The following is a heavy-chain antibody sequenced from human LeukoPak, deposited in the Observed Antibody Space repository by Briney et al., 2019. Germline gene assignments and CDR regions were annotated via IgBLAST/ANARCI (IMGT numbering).Heavy chain of an antibody. D-gene: IGHD4-23*01. Sequence: TGDSLTLSCAASGFTVSSNYMTWVRQAPGKGLEVVSVILRGGNTYYADSVKGRFTISRDNSRNTLSLQLNTLRAEDTAVYYCARLVTGTTVINSGWFDPWGQGTLVTVSS. CDR3: ARLVTGTTVINSGWFDP. J-gene: IGHJ5*02. CDR1: GFTVSSNY. CDR2: ILRGGNT. V-gene: IGHV3-66*04.